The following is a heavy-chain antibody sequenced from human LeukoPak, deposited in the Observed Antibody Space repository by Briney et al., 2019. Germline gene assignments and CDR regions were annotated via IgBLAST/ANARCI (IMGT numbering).Heavy chain of an antibody. CDR3: ARDPVRPHYYYYYGMDV. CDR2: ISYSGST. V-gene: IGHV4-39*02. Sequence: PSETLSLTCTVSGGSISSSPYYWGWIRQSPGKGLESIGSISYSGSTFYNPSRKSRLTISVDTSKNQFSLKLSSVTAADTAVYYCARDPVRPHYYYYYGMDVWGQGTTVTVSS. D-gene: IGHD4-23*01. CDR1: GGSISSSPYY. J-gene: IGHJ6*02.